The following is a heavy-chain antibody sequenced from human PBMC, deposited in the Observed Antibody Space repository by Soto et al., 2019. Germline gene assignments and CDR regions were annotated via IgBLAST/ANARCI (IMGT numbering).Heavy chain of an antibody. CDR2: IHYNGNT. CDR1: GDSISSYS. Sequence: QVQLQVSGPGLVKPSETLSLTCTVSGDSISSYSWSWIRQPPGKGLEWIGNIHYNGNTKYSPSLKSRVTXPXXXSXDHFSLKLISVTTADTAVYFCAREGNLGRWIQPLDSWGQGTLVTVSS. D-gene: IGHD2-2*03. V-gene: IGHV4-59*01. CDR3: AREGNLGRWIQPLDS. J-gene: IGHJ4*02.